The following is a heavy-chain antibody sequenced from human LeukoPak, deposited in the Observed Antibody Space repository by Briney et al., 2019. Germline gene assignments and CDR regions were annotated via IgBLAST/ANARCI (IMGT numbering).Heavy chain of an antibody. J-gene: IGHJ6*03. CDR1: GFTFSNYV. CDR2: ISYDGTNK. CDR3: VRSPTYYNMDV. V-gene: IGHV3-30*03. Sequence: AGGSLRLSCAASGFTFSNYVIHWVRQAPGKGLKWLAVISYDGTNKYYADTVKGRFTISRDHSQSTVDLQMNTLRGADTAVYYCVRSPTYYNMDVWGKGTTVTVSS.